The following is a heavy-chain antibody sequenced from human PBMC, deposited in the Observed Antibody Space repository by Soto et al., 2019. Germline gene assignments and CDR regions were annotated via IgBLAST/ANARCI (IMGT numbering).Heavy chain of an antibody. CDR3: AGHETYYDFDY. Sequence: PSETLSLTCTVSGGSISSYYWSWIRQPPGKGLEWIGYIYYSGSTNYNPSLKSRVTISVDTSKNQFSLKLSSVTAADTAVYYCAGHETYYDFDYWGQGTLVTVSS. CDR2: IYYSGST. V-gene: IGHV4-59*01. J-gene: IGHJ4*02. D-gene: IGHD3-10*01. CDR1: GGSISSYY.